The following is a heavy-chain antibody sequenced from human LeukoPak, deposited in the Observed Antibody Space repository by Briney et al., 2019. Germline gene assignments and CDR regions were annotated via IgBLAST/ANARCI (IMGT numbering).Heavy chain of an antibody. CDR3: ASGPVGLYYDFWSGYLSSYFDY. J-gene: IGHJ4*02. Sequence: SETLSLTCAVYGGSFSGYYWSWIRQPPGKGLEWIGEINHSGSTNYNPSLKSRVTISVDTSKDQFSLKLGSVTAADTAVYYCASGPVGLYYDFWSGYLSSYFDYWGQGTLVTVSS. V-gene: IGHV4-34*01. CDR2: INHSGST. CDR1: GGSFSGYY. D-gene: IGHD3-3*01.